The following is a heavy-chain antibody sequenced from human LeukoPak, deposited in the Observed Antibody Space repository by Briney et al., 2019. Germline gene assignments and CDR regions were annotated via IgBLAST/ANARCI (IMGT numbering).Heavy chain of an antibody. D-gene: IGHD1-26*01. CDR2: INHSGST. CDR3: ARGGNYWPQWWFDP. V-gene: IGHV4-34*01. CDR1: GGSVSDYY. J-gene: IGHJ5*02. Sequence: NSSETLSLTCTVSGGSVSDYYWSWIRQSPGKGLEWIGEINHSGSTNYNPSLKSRVTMSLDASKNQFSLELNPVTPADTAVYYCARGGNYWPQWWFDPWGRGTLVSVSS.